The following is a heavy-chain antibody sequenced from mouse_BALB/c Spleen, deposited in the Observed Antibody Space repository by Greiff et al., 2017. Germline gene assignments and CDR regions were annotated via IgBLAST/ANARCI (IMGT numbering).Heavy chain of an antibody. Sequence: VQLQQSGPGLVAPSQSLSISCTVSGFSLTSYGVSWVRQPPGKGLEWLGVIWGDGSTNYHSALISRLSISKDNSKSQVFLKLNSLQTDDTATYYCAKGGPTVVATGYAMDYWGQGTAVTVSS. J-gene: IGHJ4*01. CDR3: AKGGPTVVATGYAMDY. V-gene: IGHV2-3*01. CDR2: IWGDGST. D-gene: IGHD1-1*01. CDR1: GFSLTSYG.